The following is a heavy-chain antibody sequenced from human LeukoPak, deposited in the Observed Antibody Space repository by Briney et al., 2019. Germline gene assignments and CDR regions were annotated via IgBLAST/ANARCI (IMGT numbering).Heavy chain of an antibody. Sequence: GASVKVSRKASGDTFSSYAISWVRQAPGQGPEWVGGILPIFCTANYAQKFQGRVTITADKSTSTAYMELSSLRSEDTAVYYCARVSVMVYATPPYYYYYMDVWGKGTTVTVSS. D-gene: IGHD2-8*01. J-gene: IGHJ6*03. CDR2: ILPIFCTA. CDR1: GDTFSSYA. CDR3: ARVSVMVYATPPYYYYYMDV. V-gene: IGHV1-69*06.